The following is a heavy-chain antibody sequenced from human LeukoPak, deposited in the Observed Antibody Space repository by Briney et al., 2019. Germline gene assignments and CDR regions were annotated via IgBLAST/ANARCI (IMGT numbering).Heavy chain of an antibody. CDR1: GGSISSGSYY. V-gene: IGHV4-61*02. J-gene: IGHJ5*02. CDR2: IYTSGST. D-gene: IGHD3/OR15-3a*01. Sequence: SQTLSLTCTVSGGSISSGSYYWSWIRQPAGKGLEWIGRIYTSGSTDYNPSLKSRVTISVDTSKNQFSLKLSSVTAADTAVYYCASGWTSRGWFDPWGQGTLVTVSS. CDR3: ASGWTSRGWFDP.